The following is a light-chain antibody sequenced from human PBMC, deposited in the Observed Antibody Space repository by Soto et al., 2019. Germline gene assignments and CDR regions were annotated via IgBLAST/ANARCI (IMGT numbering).Light chain of an antibody. J-gene: IGKJ1*01. CDR2: AAS. V-gene: IGKV1-39*01. CDR3: QQTYSTPWT. Sequence: DIQMTQSPSSLSASVGDGVTITCRASQSIKSYLNWFQQKPGKAPKLLIYAASSLQSGVPSRFSGGGSGTDFTLTISSLQPEDFATYYCQQTYSTPWTFGQGTKVEIK. CDR1: QSIKSY.